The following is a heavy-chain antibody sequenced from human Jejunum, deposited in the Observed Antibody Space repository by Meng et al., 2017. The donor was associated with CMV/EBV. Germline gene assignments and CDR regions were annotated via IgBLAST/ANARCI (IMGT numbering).Heavy chain of an antibody. D-gene: IGHD3-16*02. Sequence: ISRGGYYWRWIRQPPGKGLEWIGHISYGGSTYYNPSLKSRLTISVDTSNSQFSLRLSSVTAADTAVYYCARDSDYVWGSYRYRYLDYWGQGTLVTVSS. CDR3: ARDSDYVWGSYRYRYLDY. V-gene: IGHV4-30-4*01. CDR1: ISRGGYY. J-gene: IGHJ4*02. CDR2: ISYGGST.